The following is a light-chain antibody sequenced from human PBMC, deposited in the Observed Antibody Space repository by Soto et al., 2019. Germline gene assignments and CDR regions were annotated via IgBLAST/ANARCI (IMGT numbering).Light chain of an antibody. Sequence: IHMTQSSSTPSASLGDIVTSPCRASQSISSWLAWYQQKPGTTPKRLIYAASTLQSGVPSRFSGSGSGTEFTLTISSLQPDDFATYYCLQYNSYSLTVGRGTRLE. CDR2: AAS. J-gene: IGKJ5*01. CDR3: LQYNSYSLT. V-gene: IGKV1-5*01. CDR1: QSISSW.